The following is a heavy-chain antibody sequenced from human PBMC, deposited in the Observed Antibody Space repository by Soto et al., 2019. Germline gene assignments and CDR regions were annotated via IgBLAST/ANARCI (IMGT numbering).Heavy chain of an antibody. Sequence: QVQLVQSGAEVQKPGSSVKVSCKASGGTFSSYAISWVRQAPGQGLEWMGGIIPIFGTANYAQKFQGRVTITADESTSTAYMELSSLRSEDTAVYYCAREIYCGSGSYYYFDYWGQGTLVTVSS. J-gene: IGHJ4*02. CDR3: AREIYCGSGSYYYFDY. CDR2: IIPIFGTA. CDR1: GGTFSSYA. V-gene: IGHV1-69*01. D-gene: IGHD3-10*01.